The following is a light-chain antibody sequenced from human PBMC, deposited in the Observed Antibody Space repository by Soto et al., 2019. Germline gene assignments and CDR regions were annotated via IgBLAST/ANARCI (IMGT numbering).Light chain of an antibody. V-gene: IGKV1-17*03. J-gene: IGKJ2*01. CDR1: QGISYY. CDR2: AAP. CDR3: LQHNSDPYT. Sequence: DIQMTQSPSAMSASVGDRVTITCPASQGISYYLAWFQQKPGKVPKRLIYAAPSLQAGDLSRCSGSGSGTEITLTISSLQPEEFATDYWLQHNSDPYTFGQGTKLEIK.